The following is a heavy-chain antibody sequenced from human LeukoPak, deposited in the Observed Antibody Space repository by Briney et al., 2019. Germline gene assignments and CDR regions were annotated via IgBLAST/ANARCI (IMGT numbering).Heavy chain of an antibody. V-gene: IGHV3-11*01. CDR1: GFIFSDYY. D-gene: IGHD3-10*01. J-gene: IGHJ4*02. CDR3: ARMPRFGELSYFDY. CDR2: ISSNGNTI. Sequence: GGSLRLSCAASGFIFSDYYMSWIRQAPGNGLEWVSYISSNGNTIYYADSVKGRFTFYRDNAKNSVFLQRNGVRAEDTSVYYCARMPRFGELSYFDYWGQGTLVTVSS.